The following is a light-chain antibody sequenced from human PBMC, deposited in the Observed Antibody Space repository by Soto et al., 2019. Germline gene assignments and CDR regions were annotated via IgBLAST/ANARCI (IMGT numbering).Light chain of an antibody. V-gene: IGKV3-20*01. CDR2: GAS. J-gene: IGKJ1*01. CDR1: QTVSSTY. Sequence: EIVLTQSPGTLSLSPGERATLSCRASQTVSSTYLAWYQHKPGQAPRLLIYGASSRATGIPARFSGSGSGADFTLIIIRLEPEDFAVYFCQQYGASPWTFGQGTKVEIK. CDR3: QQYGASPWT.